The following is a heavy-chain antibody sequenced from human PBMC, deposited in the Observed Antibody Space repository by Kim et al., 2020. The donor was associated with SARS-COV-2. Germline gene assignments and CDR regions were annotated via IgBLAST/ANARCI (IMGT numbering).Heavy chain of an antibody. Sequence: SETLSLTCTVSGGSISSGGYYWSWIRQHPGKGLEWIGYIYYSGSTYYNPSLKSRVTISVDTSKNQFSLKLNSVTAADTAVYYCARLRQQLVDYWGQGTLVTVSS. CDR2: IYYSGST. CDR1: GGSISSGGYY. V-gene: IGHV4-31*03. CDR3: ARLRQQLVDY. D-gene: IGHD6-13*01. J-gene: IGHJ4*02.